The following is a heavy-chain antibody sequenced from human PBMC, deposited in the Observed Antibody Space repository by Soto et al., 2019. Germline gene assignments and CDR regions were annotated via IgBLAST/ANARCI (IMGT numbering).Heavy chain of an antibody. J-gene: IGHJ4*02. Sequence: GGSLRLSCAASGFTFSSYGMHWVRQAPGKGLEWVAVISYDGSNKYYADSVKGRFTISRDNSKNTLYLQMNSLRAEDTAVYYCAKISQQETFDYWGQGTLVTVSS. CDR3: AKISQQETFDY. CDR2: ISYDGSNK. D-gene: IGHD6-13*01. CDR1: GFTFSSYG. V-gene: IGHV3-30*18.